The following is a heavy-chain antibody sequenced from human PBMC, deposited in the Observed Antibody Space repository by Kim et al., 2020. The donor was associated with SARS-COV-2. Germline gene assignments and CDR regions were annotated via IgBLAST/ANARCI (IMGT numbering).Heavy chain of an antibody. CDR3: ARRGLSSGYYPNDY. V-gene: IGHV1-18*04. J-gene: IGHJ4*02. CDR1: GYTFTSYG. D-gene: IGHD3-22*01. CDR2: ISAYNGNT. Sequence: ASVKVSCKASGYTFTSYGISWVRQAPGQGLEWMGWISAYNGNTNYAQKLQGRVTTTTDTSTSTAYMELRSLRSDDTAVYYCARRGLSSGYYPNDYWGQGTLVTVSS.